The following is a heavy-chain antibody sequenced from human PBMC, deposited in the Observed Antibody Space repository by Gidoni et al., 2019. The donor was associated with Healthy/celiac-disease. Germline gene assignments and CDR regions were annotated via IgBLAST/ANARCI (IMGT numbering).Heavy chain of an antibody. Sequence: QVQLQESGPGLVKPSQTLSLPGTVSGGSISSGGYYWRWLRQHPGKGLEWIGYIYYSGSTYYNPSLKSRVTISVDTTKNQFSLKRSSGTAADTAVYYCARDEASYGMDVWGQGTTVTVSS. J-gene: IGHJ6*02. CDR3: ARDEASYGMDV. V-gene: IGHV4-31*03. CDR2: IYYSGST. CDR1: GGSISSGGYY.